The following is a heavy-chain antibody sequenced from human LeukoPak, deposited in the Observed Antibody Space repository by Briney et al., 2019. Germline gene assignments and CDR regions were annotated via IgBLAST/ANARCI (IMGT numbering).Heavy chain of an antibody. Sequence: GASVKVSCKASGHTFTDYYIHWVRHAPGQGLEWMGWINPISGATNYEQKFQGRVTMTRDTSINTVYMELSRLIFDDTAVYYCTRGQLYSSSSIGGFWGQGTLVTVSS. CDR2: INPISGAT. J-gene: IGHJ4*02. CDR1: GHTFTDYY. D-gene: IGHD3-16*01. CDR3: TRGQLYSSSSIGGF. V-gene: IGHV1-2*02.